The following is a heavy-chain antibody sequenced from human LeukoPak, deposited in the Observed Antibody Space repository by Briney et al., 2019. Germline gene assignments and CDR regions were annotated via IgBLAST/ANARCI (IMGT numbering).Heavy chain of an antibody. Sequence: GGSLRLSCAASGFTFSSYAMNWVRQAPGKGLEWVSSISGSGGSTYYADSVKGRFTISRDNSKNTLYLQMNSLRAEDTAVYYCARIMALVVLPAAFFDYWGQGTLVTVSS. CDR3: ARIMALVVLPAAFFDY. CDR1: GFTFSSYA. D-gene: IGHD2-2*01. J-gene: IGHJ4*02. CDR2: ISGSGGST. V-gene: IGHV3-23*01.